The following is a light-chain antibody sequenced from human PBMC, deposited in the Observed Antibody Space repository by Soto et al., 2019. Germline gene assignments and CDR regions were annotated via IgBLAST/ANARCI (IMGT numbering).Light chain of an antibody. CDR1: QSISRN. Sequence: EIVMTQSPPTLSVSPGERATLSCRASQSISRNLAWFQQKPGQAPTLLIFGASTRAAGIPARFSGSGSGTEFTLTISSLQSEDFAVYYCQQYNNWPPYTFGQGTKVDIK. CDR2: GAS. CDR3: QQYNNWPPYT. J-gene: IGKJ2*01. V-gene: IGKV3-15*01.